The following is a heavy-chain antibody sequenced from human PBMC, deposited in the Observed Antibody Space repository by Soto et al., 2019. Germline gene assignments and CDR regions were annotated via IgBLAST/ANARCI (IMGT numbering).Heavy chain of an antibody. D-gene: IGHD1-1*01. CDR3: ARGRFTRDHYYYYGMDV. V-gene: IGHV6-1*01. CDR2: TYYRSKWYN. J-gene: IGHJ6*02. CDR1: GDSVSSNSAA. Sequence: PSQTLSLTCAISGDSVSSNSAAWNWIRQSSSRGLEWLGRTYYRSKWYNDYAVSVKSRITINPDTSKNQFSLQLSSVTPEDTAVYYCARGRFTRDHYYYYGMDVWGQGTTVTV.